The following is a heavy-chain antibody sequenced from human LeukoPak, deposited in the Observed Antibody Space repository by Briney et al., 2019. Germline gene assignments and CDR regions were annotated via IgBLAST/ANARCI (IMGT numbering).Heavy chain of an antibody. D-gene: IGHD1-1*01. V-gene: IGHV4-39*01. CDR1: GGSTSSSSYY. CDR3: ASEQGTGRYNWFDP. J-gene: IGHJ5*02. CDR2: IYYSGST. Sequence: SETLSLTCTVSGGSTSSSSYYWGWIRQPPGKGLEWIGSIYYSGSTYYNPSLKSRVTISVDTSKNQFSLKLSSVTAADTAVYYCASEQGTGRYNWFDPWGQGTLVTVSS.